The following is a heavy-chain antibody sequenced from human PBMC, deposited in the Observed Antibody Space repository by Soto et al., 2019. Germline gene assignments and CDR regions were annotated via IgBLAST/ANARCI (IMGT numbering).Heavy chain of an antibody. CDR3: ARDGTLYDSRAYYYLY. D-gene: IGHD3-22*01. V-gene: IGHV1-69*01. J-gene: IGHJ4*02. CDR2: ITPMFGTP. CDR1: GGTFSSYT. Sequence: QVQLVQSGAEVKKPGSSVKVSCKASGGTFSSYTITWVRQAPGHGLEWMGGITPMFGTPNYAQKFRGRVTITADESTSTAYMELISLRSDDTAMYFCARDGTLYDSRAYYYLYWGQGTLVTVSS.